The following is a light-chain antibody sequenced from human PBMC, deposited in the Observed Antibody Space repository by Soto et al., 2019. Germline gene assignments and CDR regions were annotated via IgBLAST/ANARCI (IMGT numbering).Light chain of an antibody. CDR2: EVS. CDR1: SSDVGAYNY. J-gene: IGLJ1*01. CDR3: SSYAGSDVFV. V-gene: IGLV2-8*01. Sequence: QSVLTQPPSASGSPGQSVAISCTGTSSDVGAYNYVAWDQQHPGKVPKLMIYEVSKRPSGVPDRFSGSKSGNTASLTVSGLQADDEADYYCSSYAGSDVFVFGTGTKVTAL.